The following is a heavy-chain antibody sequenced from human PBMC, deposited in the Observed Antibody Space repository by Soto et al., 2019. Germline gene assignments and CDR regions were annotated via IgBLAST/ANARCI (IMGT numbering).Heavy chain of an antibody. V-gene: IGHV4-39*01. J-gene: IGHJ6*02. Sequence: PSETLSLTCTVSGGSISSSSYYWGWIRQPPGKGLEWIGSIYYSGSTYYNPSLKSRVTISVDTSKNQFSLKLSSVTAADTAVYYCARGRREYGEKYYYYGMDVWGQGTTVTVSS. D-gene: IGHD4-17*01. CDR2: IYYSGST. CDR3: ARGRREYGEKYYYYGMDV. CDR1: GGSISSSSYY.